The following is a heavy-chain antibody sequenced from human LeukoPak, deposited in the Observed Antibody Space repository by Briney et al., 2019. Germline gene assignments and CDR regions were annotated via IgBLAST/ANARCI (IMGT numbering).Heavy chain of an antibody. J-gene: IGHJ5*02. V-gene: IGHV4-59*01. CDR3: ARGPPGIAARPYRFDP. CDR2: IYYSGST. Sequence: SETLSLTCTVSGGSISSYYWSWIRQPPGKGLEWIGYIYYSGSTNYNPSLKSRVTISVDTSKNQFSLKLSSVTAADTAVYYCARGPPGIAARPYRFDPWGQGTLVTVSS. D-gene: IGHD6-6*01. CDR1: GGSISSYY.